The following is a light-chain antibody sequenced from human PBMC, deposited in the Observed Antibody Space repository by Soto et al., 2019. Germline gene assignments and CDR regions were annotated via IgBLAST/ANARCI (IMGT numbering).Light chain of an antibody. CDR1: QSVSSSY. Sequence: IVLTQSPGSLSLSQGKRATLACRASQSVSSSYLAWDQQKPCPARRLLIYGASTRATDVPDRFSGSGSGADFTLSISRLEPEDFAVYYCQQYGSSGTFGQGTKV. CDR3: QQYGSSGT. J-gene: IGKJ1*01. CDR2: GAS. V-gene: IGKV3-20*01.